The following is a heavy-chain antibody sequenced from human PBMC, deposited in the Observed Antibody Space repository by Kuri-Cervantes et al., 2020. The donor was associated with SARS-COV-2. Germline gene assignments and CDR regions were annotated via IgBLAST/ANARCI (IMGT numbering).Heavy chain of an antibody. D-gene: IGHD2-2*01. CDR2: ISGSGGST. Sequence: GESLKISCAASGFTFSSYAMHWVRQAPGKGLEWVSAISGSGGSTYYADSVKGRFTISRDNSKNTLYLQMNSLRAEDTAVYYCAKDVSSPSWQKGAFDIWGQGTMVTVSS. CDR3: AKDVSSPSWQKGAFDI. J-gene: IGHJ3*02. CDR1: GFTFSSYA. V-gene: IGHV3-23*01.